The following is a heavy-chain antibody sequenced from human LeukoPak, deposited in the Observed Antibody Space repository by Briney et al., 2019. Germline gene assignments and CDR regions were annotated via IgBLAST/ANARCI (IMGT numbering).Heavy chain of an antibody. CDR3: ARDVRYSYGYVYYFDY. Sequence: PSETLSLTCAVYGGSFSGYYWSWIRQPPGKGLEWIGYIYYSGGTNYNPSLKSRVTISVDTSKDQFSLKLSSVTAADTAVYYCARDVRYSYGYVYYFDYWGQGTLVTASS. V-gene: IGHV4-59*01. J-gene: IGHJ4*02. CDR2: IYYSGGT. CDR1: GGSFSGYY. D-gene: IGHD5-18*01.